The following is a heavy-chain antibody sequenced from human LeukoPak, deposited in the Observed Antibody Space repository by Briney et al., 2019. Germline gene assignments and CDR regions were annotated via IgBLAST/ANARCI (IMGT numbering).Heavy chain of an antibody. CDR3: ARDKLGDVAVAEAFFDY. Sequence: GGSLRLSCAASGFTFSSYSMNWVRQAPGKGLEWVSSISSSSSYIYYADSVKGRFTISRDNAKNSLYLQMNSLRADDTAVYYCARDKLGDVAVAEAFFDYWGQGTLVTVSS. CDR1: GFTFSSYS. CDR2: ISSSSSYI. D-gene: IGHD6-19*01. J-gene: IGHJ4*02. V-gene: IGHV3-21*01.